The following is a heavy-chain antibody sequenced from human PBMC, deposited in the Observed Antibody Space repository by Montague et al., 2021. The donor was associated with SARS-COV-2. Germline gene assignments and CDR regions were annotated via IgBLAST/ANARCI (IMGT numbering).Heavy chain of an antibody. CDR2: ISGSGADI. CDR3: ARWRWQQSEFDY. CDR1: GFTFNSYT. V-gene: IGHV3-21*06. J-gene: IGHJ4*02. Sequence: SRRLSLSASGFTFNSYTMNWVRQAPGKGLEWVASISGSGADIYYAPSLKGRFTISRDNARNSLFLQMSSLRADDTALYYCARWRWQQSEFDYWGQGTLVTVSS. D-gene: IGHD5-24*01.